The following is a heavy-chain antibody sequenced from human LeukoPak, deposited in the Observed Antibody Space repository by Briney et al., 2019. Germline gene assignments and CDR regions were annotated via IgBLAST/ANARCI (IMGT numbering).Heavy chain of an antibody. D-gene: IGHD5-24*01. V-gene: IGHV1-69*13. J-gene: IGHJ4*02. CDR3: ARGFIWLQLLLDY. CDR1: GGTFSSYA. Sequence: SVKVSCKASGGTFSSYAISWVRQAPGQGLEWMGGIIPIFGTANYAQKFQGRVTITADESTSTAYMELSSLRSEDTAVYYCARGFIWLQLLLDYWGQGTLVTVSS. CDR2: IIPIFGTA.